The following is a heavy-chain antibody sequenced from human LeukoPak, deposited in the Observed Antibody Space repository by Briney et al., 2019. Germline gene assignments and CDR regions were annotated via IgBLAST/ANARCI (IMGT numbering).Heavy chain of an antibody. CDR1: GGSISNYY. CDR3: ARDISTAGTGYYFDY. CDR2: IYYSGTT. J-gene: IGHJ4*02. Sequence: PSETLSLTCTVSGGSISNYYWSWNRQPPGQGLEWIGYIYYSGTTNYNPSLKSRVTISVDTSKNQFSLKLSSVTAADTAVYYCARDISTAGTGYYFDYWGQGALVTVSS. V-gene: IGHV4-59*01. D-gene: IGHD6-13*01.